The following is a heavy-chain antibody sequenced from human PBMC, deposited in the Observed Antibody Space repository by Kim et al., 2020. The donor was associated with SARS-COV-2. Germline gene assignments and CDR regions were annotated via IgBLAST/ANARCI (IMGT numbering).Heavy chain of an antibody. CDR1: GYSISSGYY. CDR3: ARSEGYYGLGSYFDP. Sequence: SETLSLTCTVSGYSISSGYYWGWIRQPPGKGLEWIGSIYHSGSTYYNPSLKSRVTISVDTSKNQFSLKLSSVTAADTAVYYCARSEGYYGLGSYFDPWG. V-gene: IGHV4-38-2*02. CDR2: IYHSGST. J-gene: IGHJ5*02. D-gene: IGHD3-10*01.